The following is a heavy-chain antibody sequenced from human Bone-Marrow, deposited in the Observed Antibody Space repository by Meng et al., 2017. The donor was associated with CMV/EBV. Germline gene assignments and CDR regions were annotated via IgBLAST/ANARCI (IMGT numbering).Heavy chain of an antibody. J-gene: IGHJ4*02. V-gene: IGHV1-46*01. CDR2: INPSGGST. CDR3: ARGYDILTGYRKLDY. Sequence: SGYTFTSYYVHWVRQAPGQGLEWMGIINPSGGSTSYAQKFQGRVTMTRDTSTSTVYMELSSLRSEDTAVYYCARGYDILTGYRKLDYWGQGTLVTVSS. D-gene: IGHD3-9*01. CDR1: GYTFTSYY.